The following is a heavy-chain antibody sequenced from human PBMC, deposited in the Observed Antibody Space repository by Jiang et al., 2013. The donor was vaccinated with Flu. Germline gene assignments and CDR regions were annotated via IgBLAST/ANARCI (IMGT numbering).Heavy chain of an antibody. CDR2: LYPSGGT. Sequence: GLEWIGYLYPSGGTNYNPSLNSRVTMSVDTSKNQFSLRLTSLTAADTAIYYCARARFPGFSSSRSLSNPKFYLDRWGQGAQVTVSS. CDR3: ARARFPGFSSSRSLSNPKFYLDR. V-gene: IGHV4-4*09. D-gene: IGHD6-13*01. J-gene: IGHJ4*02.